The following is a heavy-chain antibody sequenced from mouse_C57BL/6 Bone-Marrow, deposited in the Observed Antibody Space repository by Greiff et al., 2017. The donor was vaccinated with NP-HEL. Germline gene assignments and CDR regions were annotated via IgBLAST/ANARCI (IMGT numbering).Heavy chain of an antibody. J-gene: IGHJ1*03. CDR2: IRLKSDNYAT. Sequence: DVMLVESGGGLVQPGGSMKLSCVASGFTFSNYWMNWVRQSPEKGLEWVAQIRLKSDNYATHYAESVKGRFTISRDDSKSSVYLQMNNLRAEDTGIYYCTTTVVATGYFDVWGTGTTVTVSS. CDR1: GFTFSNYW. CDR3: TTTVVATGYFDV. D-gene: IGHD1-1*01. V-gene: IGHV6-3*01.